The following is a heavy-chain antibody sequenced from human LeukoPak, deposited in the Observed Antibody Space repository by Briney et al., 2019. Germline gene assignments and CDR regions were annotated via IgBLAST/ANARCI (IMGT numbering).Heavy chain of an antibody. V-gene: IGHV1-2*02. Sequence: ASVKVSCKASGYTFTGYYMHWVRQAPGQGLEWMGWINPNSGGTNYAQKFQGRVTMTRDTSTSTAYMELRSLRSDDTAVYYCARDALLRSSYGSGSYLSVRVDVWGQGTTVTVSS. CDR1: GYTFTGYY. J-gene: IGHJ6*02. D-gene: IGHD3-10*01. CDR2: INPNSGGT. CDR3: ARDALLRSSYGSGSYLSVRVDV.